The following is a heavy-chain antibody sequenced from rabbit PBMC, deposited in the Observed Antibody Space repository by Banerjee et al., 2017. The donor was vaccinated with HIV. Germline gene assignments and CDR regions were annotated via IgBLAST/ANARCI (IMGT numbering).Heavy chain of an antibody. Sequence: EESGGDLVKPEGSLTLTCTASGFSFSSNYWICWVRQAPGKGLEWIACTFPADGNTHYASWAKGRFTISESSSTTVTLQMTSLTAADTATYFCARDFTLWGPGTLVTVS. V-gene: IGHV1S45*01. CDR1: GFSFSSNYW. CDR2: TFPADGNT. CDR3: ARDFTL. J-gene: IGHJ4*01.